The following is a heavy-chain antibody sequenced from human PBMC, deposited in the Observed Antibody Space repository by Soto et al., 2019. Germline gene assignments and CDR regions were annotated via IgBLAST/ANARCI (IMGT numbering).Heavy chain of an antibody. D-gene: IGHD6-19*01. CDR3: ATSGWNEDFYYYYGMDV. J-gene: IGHJ6*02. V-gene: IGHV4-4*02. CDR1: GDSVTRSNW. Sequence: SETLSLTCAVSGDSVTRSNWWSWVRQSPGKGLEWIGEIYHSGNTKYNPSLKSRITMSVDKAKNQFSLKMTSVTAADTAVYYRATSGWNEDFYYYYGMDVWGQGTTVTVSS. CDR2: IYHSGNT.